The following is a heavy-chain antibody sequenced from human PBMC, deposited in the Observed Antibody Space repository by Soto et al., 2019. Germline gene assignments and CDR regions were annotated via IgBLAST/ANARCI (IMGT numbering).Heavy chain of an antibody. CDR2: TYYRTRWYY. CDR1: GDSVSSNSAA. CDR3: AGTTSHYWYYMDV. V-gene: IGHV6-1*01. D-gene: IGHD1-7*01. J-gene: IGHJ6*03. Sequence: QVPLQESGPGLVKPSQTLSLTCVISGDSVSSNSAAWNWIRQSPSRGLEWLGRTYYRTRWYYDYAVSVRSRITVNPDTSKNQFSLQLTSVTPEDTAVYYCAGTTSHYWYYMDVWGKGTPVTVSS.